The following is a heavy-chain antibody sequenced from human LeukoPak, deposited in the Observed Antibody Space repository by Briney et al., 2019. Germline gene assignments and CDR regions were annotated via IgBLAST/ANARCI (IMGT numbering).Heavy chain of an antibody. J-gene: IGHJ3*02. D-gene: IGHD6-13*01. CDR2: IYYSGST. CDR3: ARHRIAAADDAFDI. Sequence: PSETLSLTCTVSGGSISSGSYYSGWIRQPPGKGLEWIGSIYYSGSTYYSPSLKSRVTISVDTSKNRFSLRLTSVTAADTAVYYCARHRIAAADDAFDIWGQGTMVTVSS. V-gene: IGHV4-39*01. CDR1: GGSISSGSYY.